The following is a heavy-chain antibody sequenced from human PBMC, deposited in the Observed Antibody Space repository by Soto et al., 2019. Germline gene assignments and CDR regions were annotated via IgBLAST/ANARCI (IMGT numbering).Heavy chain of an antibody. Sequence: SETLSLTCAVYGGSFSGYYWSWIRQPPGKGLGWIGEINHSGSTNYNPSLKSRVTISVDTSKNQFSLKLSSVTAADTAVYYCDLYYLGMDVWGQGTTVTVSS. CDR1: GGSFSGYY. CDR2: INHSGST. CDR3: DLYYLGMDV. V-gene: IGHV4-34*01. J-gene: IGHJ6*02. D-gene: IGHD3-16*01.